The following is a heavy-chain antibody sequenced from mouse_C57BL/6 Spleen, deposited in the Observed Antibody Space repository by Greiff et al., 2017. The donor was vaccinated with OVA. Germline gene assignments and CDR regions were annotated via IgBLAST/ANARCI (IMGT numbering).Heavy chain of an antibody. CDR3: ARSLYDYDVVGWFAY. J-gene: IGHJ3*01. D-gene: IGHD2-4*01. V-gene: IGHV1-39*01. CDR1: GYSFTDYN. CDR2: INPNYGTT. Sequence: EVKLQESGPELVKPGASVKISCKASGYSFTDYNMNWVKQSNGKSLEWIGVINPNYGTTSYNQKFKGKATLTVDQSSSTAYMQLNSLTSEDSAVYYCARSLYDYDVVGWFAYWGQGTLVTVSA.